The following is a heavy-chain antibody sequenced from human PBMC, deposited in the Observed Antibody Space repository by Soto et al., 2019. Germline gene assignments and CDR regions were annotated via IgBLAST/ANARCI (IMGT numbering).Heavy chain of an antibody. CDR3: ARSLGSSYKGYYYYGLDV. CDR1: GGSISSGVYY. CDR2: ISYSGST. J-gene: IGHJ6*02. V-gene: IGHV4-31*03. Sequence: ILSLTCTVSGGSISSGVYYWSWIRQHPGTGLEWIGHISYSGSTYYNTSLKSRVTISVDTSRNQFSLIVNSVTAADTAVYYCARSLGSSYKGYYYYGLDVWGQGTTVTVSS. D-gene: IGHD5-18*01.